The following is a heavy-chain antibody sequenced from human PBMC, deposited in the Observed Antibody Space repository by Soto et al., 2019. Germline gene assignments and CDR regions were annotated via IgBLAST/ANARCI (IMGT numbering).Heavy chain of an antibody. V-gene: IGHV4-31*03. J-gene: IGHJ4*02. D-gene: IGHD3-10*01. CDR2: IYYSGST. Sequence: QVQLQESGPGLVKPSQTLSLTCTVSGGSISSGGYYWSWIRQHPGKGLEWIGYIYYSGSTYYNPSLKSRFTISVDTSKNQFSLQLTSVTAAETAVHYCSRGVTMVRGVIHTPYFDYWGQGTLVTVSS. CDR1: GGSISSGGYY. CDR3: SRGVTMVRGVIHTPYFDY.